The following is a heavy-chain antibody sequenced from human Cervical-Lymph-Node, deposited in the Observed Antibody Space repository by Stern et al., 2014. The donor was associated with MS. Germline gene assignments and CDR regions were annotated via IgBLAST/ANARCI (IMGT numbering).Heavy chain of an antibody. Sequence: QVQLGQSGAEVKKPGASVKVSCKASGYTFTNYGISWVRQAPGQGLEWMGWISGYNDDTNYVEKFQGRVTMTTDTSTSTAYMELRSLRSDDTALYYCARDPHIAVAGTGGGFDPWGQGTLVTVSS. D-gene: IGHD6-19*01. J-gene: IGHJ5*02. CDR3: ARDPHIAVAGTGGGFDP. CDR2: ISGYNDDT. V-gene: IGHV1-18*01. CDR1: GYTFTNYG.